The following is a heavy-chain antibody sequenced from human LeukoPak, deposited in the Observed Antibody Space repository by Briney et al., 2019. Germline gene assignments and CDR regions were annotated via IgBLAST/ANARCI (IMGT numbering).Heavy chain of an antibody. J-gene: IGHJ4*02. CDR2: IRSKAYGGTT. CDR1: GFTFGDYA. CDR3: TRDSRVTMIVVAFDY. D-gene: IGHD3-22*01. V-gene: IGHV3-49*04. Sequence: GGSLRLSCTASGFTFGDYAMSWVRQAPGKGLEWVGFIRSKAYGGTTEYAASVKGRFTISRDDSKSIAYLQMNSLKTEDTAVYYCTRDSRVTMIVVAFDYWGQGTLVTVSS.